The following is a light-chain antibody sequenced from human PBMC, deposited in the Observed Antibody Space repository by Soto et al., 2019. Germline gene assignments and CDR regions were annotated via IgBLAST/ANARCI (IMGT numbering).Light chain of an antibody. Sequence: EIVMTQSPATLSVSPGETATLSCRASQSVSSNLAWYQQKPGQAPSLLIYGASTRATGIPARFSGSGSGTEFTLTISSLQSEGFAVYYGQQYNNWPPLTFGGGTEVEIK. CDR1: QSVSSN. CDR2: GAS. J-gene: IGKJ4*01. V-gene: IGKV3-15*01. CDR3: QQYNNWPPLT.